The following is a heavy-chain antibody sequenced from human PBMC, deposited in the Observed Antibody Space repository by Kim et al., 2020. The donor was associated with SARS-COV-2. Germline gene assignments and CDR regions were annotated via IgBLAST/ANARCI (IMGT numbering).Heavy chain of an antibody. Sequence: SVKVSCKASGGTFSSYAISWVRQAPGQGLEWMGGIIPIFGTANYAQKFQGRVTITADESTSTAYMELSSLRSEDTAVYYCGSIAARGSLYYYYGMDVWGQGTTVTVSS. CDR2: IIPIFGTA. CDR1: GGTFSSYA. V-gene: IGHV1-69*13. CDR3: GSIAARGSLYYYYGMDV. J-gene: IGHJ6*02. D-gene: IGHD6-6*01.